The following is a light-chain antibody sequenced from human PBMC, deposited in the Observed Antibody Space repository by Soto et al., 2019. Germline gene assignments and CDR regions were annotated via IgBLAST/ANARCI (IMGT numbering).Light chain of an antibody. CDR1: ENIRAW. Sequence: ESEVTEGPGTLSASLGDRVTITWWASENIRAWLAWYQQKTGKAPKLLIFKASALHGGVPSRFSGSGYGTEFNLTISSLQTDDSATYYCHQYDRYPLTFGGGTKVDIK. V-gene: IGKV1-5*03. J-gene: IGKJ4*01. CDR3: HQYDRYPLT. CDR2: KAS.